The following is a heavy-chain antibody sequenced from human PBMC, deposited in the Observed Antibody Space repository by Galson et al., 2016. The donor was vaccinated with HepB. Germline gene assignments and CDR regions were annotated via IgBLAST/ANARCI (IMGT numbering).Heavy chain of an antibody. CDR3: AKGQQLRFFEWLPEALDP. Sequence: SLRLSCAASGFNFHDYSMHWVRQTPGKGLEWVSLIVWDGGRTDYADAVKGRFTISRDNSKNSLYLQMDSLRTDDTALYYCAKGQQLRFFEWLPEALDPWGQGTLVTVSS. CDR1: GFNFHDYS. V-gene: IGHV3-43*01. CDR2: IVWDGGRT. D-gene: IGHD3-3*01. J-gene: IGHJ5*02.